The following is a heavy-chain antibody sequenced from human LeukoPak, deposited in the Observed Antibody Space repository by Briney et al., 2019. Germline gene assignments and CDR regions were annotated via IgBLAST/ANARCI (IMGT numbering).Heavy chain of an antibody. D-gene: IGHD3-22*01. CDR3: ASSGYSIVAGWFDP. V-gene: IGHV4-34*01. Sequence: SETLSLTCAVYGGSFSGYYWSWIRQPPGKWLDWIGEINHSGSTNYNPSLKSRVTISVDTSKNQFSLKLSSVTAADTAVYYCASSGYSIVAGWFDPWGQGTLVTVSS. J-gene: IGHJ5*02. CDR1: GGSFSGYY. CDR2: INHSGST.